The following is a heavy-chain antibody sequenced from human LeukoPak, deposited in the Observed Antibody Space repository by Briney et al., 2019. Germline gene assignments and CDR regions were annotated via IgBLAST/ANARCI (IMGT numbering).Heavy chain of an antibody. Sequence: RASVKVSCKASGYTFTGCYMHWVRQAPGQGLGWMGWINPNSGGTNYAQKFQGRVTMTRDTSISTAYMELSRLRSDDTAVYYCARGTTGNYYYYMDVWGKGTTVTVSS. V-gene: IGHV1-2*02. J-gene: IGHJ6*03. CDR2: INPNSGGT. D-gene: IGHD1-1*01. CDR3: ARGTTGNYYYYMDV. CDR1: GYTFTGCY.